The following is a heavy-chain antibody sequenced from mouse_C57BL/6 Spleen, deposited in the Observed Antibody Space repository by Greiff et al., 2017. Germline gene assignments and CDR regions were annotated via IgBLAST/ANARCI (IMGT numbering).Heavy chain of an antibody. V-gene: IGHV5-16*01. D-gene: IGHD2-4*01. Sequence: EVKVEESEGGLVQPGSSMKLSCTASGFTFSDYYMAWVRQVPEKGLEWVANINYDGSSTYYLDSLKSRFIISRDNAKNILYLQMSSLKSEDTATYYCARGGDYDYFAYWGQGTTLTVSA. CDR1: GFTFSDYY. CDR3: ARGGDYDYFAY. J-gene: IGHJ2*01. CDR2: INYDGSST.